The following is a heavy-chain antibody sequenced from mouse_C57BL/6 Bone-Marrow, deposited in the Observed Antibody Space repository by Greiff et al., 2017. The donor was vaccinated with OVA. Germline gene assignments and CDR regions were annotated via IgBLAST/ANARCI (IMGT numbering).Heavy chain of an antibody. CDR2: ISNGGGST. CDR1: GFTFSDFY. V-gene: IGHV5-12*01. J-gene: IGHJ4*01. Sequence: DVKLVESGGGLVQPGGSLKLSCAASGFTFSDFYMYWIRPTPEKRLEWVAYISNGGGSTYYPDTVKGRFTISRDNAKNTLYLQMSRLKSEDTAMYYCARLDAMDYWGQGTSVTVSS. CDR3: ARLDAMDY.